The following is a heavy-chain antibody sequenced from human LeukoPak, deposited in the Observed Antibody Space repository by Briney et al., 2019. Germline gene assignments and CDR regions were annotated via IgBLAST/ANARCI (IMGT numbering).Heavy chain of an antibody. CDR1: GGSISNSNW. J-gene: IGHJ4*02. CDR3: ARDAGGGPHYFDY. Sequence: PSGTLSLTCAVSGGSISNSNWWSWVRPPPGKGLEWIGEIYHSGSTNYNPSLKSRVTISVDKSKNQFSLKLSSVTAADTAVYYCARDAGGGPHYFDYWGQGTLVTVSS. CDR2: IYHSGST. D-gene: IGHD2-15*01. V-gene: IGHV4-4*02.